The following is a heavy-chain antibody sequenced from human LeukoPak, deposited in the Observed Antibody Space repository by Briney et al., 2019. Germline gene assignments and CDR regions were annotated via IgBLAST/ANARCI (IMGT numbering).Heavy chain of an antibody. CDR3: ARDVVTAIYPPNFDY. J-gene: IGHJ4*02. CDR1: GYTFTSYG. D-gene: IGHD2-21*02. Sequence: ASVKVSCKASGYTFTSYGISWVRQAPGQGLEWMGWINTNTGNPTYAQGFTGRFVFSLDTSVSTAYLQISSLKAEDTAVYYCARDVVTAIYPPNFDYWGQGTLVTVSS. V-gene: IGHV7-4-1*02. CDR2: INTNTGNP.